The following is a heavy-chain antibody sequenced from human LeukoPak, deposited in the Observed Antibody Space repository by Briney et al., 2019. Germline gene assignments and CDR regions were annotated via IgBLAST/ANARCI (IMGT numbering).Heavy chain of an antibody. V-gene: IGHV3-53*01. D-gene: IGHD6-19*01. CDR3: ARRGSSGWHHVY. CDR2: IYSGGST. J-gene: IGHJ4*02. Sequence: PGGSLRLSCAASGFTVSSNSMTWVRQAPGKGLEWVSSIYSGGSTYYADSVKGRFTISRDDSQNTLYLQMNSLRADDTAVYYCARRGSSGWHHVYWGQGTLVTVSS. CDR1: GFTVSSNS.